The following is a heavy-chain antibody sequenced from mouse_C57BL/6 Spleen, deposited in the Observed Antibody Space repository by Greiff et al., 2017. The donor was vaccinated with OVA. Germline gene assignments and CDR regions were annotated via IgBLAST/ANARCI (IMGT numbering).Heavy chain of an antibody. J-gene: IGHJ2*01. CDR1: GYTFTDYY. CDR2: INPNNGGT. V-gene: IGHV1-26*01. D-gene: IGHD3-2*02. Sequence: VQLQQSGPELVKPGASVKISCKASGYTFTDYYMNWVKQSHGKSLEWIGDINPNNGGTSYNQKFKGKATLTVDKSSSTAYMELRSLTSEDSAVYYCARWDNSGYDYWGQGTTLTVSS. CDR3: ARWDNSGYDY.